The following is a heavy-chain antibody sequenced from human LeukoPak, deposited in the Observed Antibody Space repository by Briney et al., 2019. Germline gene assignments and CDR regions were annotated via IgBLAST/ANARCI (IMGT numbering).Heavy chain of an antibody. Sequence: SGTLSLTCAVYGGSFSGYYWSWIRQPPGKGLEWIGEINHSGSTNYNPSLKSRVTIPVDTSKNQFSLKLSSVTAADTAVYYCARRYCSSTSCYYYYMDVWGKGTTVTVSS. J-gene: IGHJ6*03. CDR1: GGSFSGYY. V-gene: IGHV4-34*01. D-gene: IGHD2-2*01. CDR3: ARRYCSSTSCYYYYMDV. CDR2: INHSGST.